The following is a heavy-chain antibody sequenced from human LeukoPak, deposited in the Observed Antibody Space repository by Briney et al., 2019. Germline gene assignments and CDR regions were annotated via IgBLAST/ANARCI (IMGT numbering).Heavy chain of an antibody. D-gene: IGHD3-10*02. J-gene: IGHJ6*04. CDR3: AELGITMIGGV. CDR2: IYYSAST. Sequence: SETLSLTCTVSGGSISSSSYYWGWIRQPPGKGLEWIGSIYYSASTYYHPSLKSRVTISVDTSKNQFSLKLSSVTAADTAVYYCAELGITMIGGVWGKGTTVTISS. CDR1: GGSISSSSYY. V-gene: IGHV4-39*07.